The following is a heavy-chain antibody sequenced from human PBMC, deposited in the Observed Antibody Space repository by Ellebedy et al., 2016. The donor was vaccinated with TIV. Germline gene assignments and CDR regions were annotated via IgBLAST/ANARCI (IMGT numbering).Heavy chain of an antibody. CDR2: INHDKKAM. Sequence: GESLKISCATSGFTFGAFAMDWVRQAPGKGLEWVSYINHDKKAMYYADSVKGRFTISRDNDKNSLFLQMNNLRAEDTAVYYCARDLTGYSMDYWGRGTLVTVSS. J-gene: IGHJ4*02. V-gene: IGHV3-48*04. CDR3: ARDLTGYSMDY. D-gene: IGHD3-9*01. CDR1: GFTFGAFA.